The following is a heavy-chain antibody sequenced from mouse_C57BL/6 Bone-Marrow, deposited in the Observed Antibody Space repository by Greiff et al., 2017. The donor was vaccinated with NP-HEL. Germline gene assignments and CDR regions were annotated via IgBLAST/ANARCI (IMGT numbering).Heavy chain of an antibody. CDR2: INPYNGGT. CDR3: AIRSYYDYDWFAY. V-gene: IGHV1-19*01. J-gene: IGHJ3*01. CDR1: GYTFTDYY. D-gene: IGHD2-4*01. Sequence: VQLQQSGPVLVKPGASVKMSCKASGYTFTDYYMNWVKQSHGKSLEWIGVINPYNGGTSYNQKFKGKATLTVDKSSSTAYMELHSLTSEDSAVYYCAIRSYYDYDWFAYWGQGTLVTVAA.